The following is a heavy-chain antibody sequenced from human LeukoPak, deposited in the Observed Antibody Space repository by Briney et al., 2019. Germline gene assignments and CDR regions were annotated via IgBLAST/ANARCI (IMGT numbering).Heavy chain of an antibody. D-gene: IGHD2-8*01. CDR1: GFTFSIYA. CDR2: ISDSGGST. J-gene: IGHJ4*02. Sequence: PGGSLRLSCAASGFTFSIYAMSWVRQAPGKGLEWVSAISDSGGSTYDADSVKGRFTISRDNSKNTLYLQMNSLRAEDTAVYYCAKGTSIGRYCTNGACSPFDYWGQGTLVTVSS. V-gene: IGHV3-23*01. CDR3: AKGTSIGRYCTNGACSPFDY.